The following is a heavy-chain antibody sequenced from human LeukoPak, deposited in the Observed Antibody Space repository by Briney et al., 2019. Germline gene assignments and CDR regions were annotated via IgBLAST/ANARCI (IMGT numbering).Heavy chain of an antibody. D-gene: IGHD6-19*01. V-gene: IGHV3-21*01. J-gene: IGHJ4*02. CDR3: ARDSSGGDDFDY. CDR2: ISSSSSYI. Sequence: GGSLRLSCAASGFTFSSYSMNWVRQAPGKGLEWVSSISSSSSYIYYADSVKGRFTISRDNAKNSLHLQMNSLRAEDTAVYYCARDSSGGDDFDYWGQGTLVTVSS. CDR1: GFTFSSYS.